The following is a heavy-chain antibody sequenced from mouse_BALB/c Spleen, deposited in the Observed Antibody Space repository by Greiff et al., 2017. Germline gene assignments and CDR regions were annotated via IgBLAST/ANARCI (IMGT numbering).Heavy chain of an antibody. CDR2: IDPYNGGT. V-gene: IGHV1S135*01. CDR1: GYSFTDYN. Sequence: EVQLQQSGPELVKPGASVKVSCKASGYSFTDYNMYWVQQSHGKSLEWIGYIDPYNGGTSYKQKFKGKATLTVDKSSNTAFMQLNSLTSEDSAVYYCARSGPHSAMDYWGQGTSVTVSA. J-gene: IGHJ4*01. CDR3: ARSGPHSAMDY. D-gene: IGHD3-1*01.